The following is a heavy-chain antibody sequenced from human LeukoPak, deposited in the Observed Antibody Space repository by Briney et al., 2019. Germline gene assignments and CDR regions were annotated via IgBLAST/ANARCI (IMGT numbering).Heavy chain of an antibody. V-gene: IGHV5-51*01. CDR3: ARGQWLVSKGLGAFDI. J-gene: IGHJ3*02. Sequence: ESLKISCQGSGYSFTSYWIEWVRRTPGKGLEWMVVIYPGDSDTRYSPSFQGQVTISVDKSISTAYLQWSSLKASDTAIYSCARGQWLVSKGLGAFDIWGQGTMVIVSS. D-gene: IGHD6-19*01. CDR2: IYPGDSDT. CDR1: GYSFTSYW.